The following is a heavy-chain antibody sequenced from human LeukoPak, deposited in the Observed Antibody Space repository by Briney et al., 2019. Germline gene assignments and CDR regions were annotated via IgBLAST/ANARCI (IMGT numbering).Heavy chain of an antibody. CDR1: GGSISSSNW. D-gene: IGHD3-22*01. V-gene: IGHV4-4*02. Sequence: PSGTLSLTCAVSGGSISSSNWWSWVRQSPGKGLEWIGEIYHSGSTNYNPSLKSRLTISVDTSKNQLSLKLSSVTAADTAVYYCARHRTYYDSSGSPLDAFDIWGQGTIVTVSS. CDR3: ARHRTYYDSSGSPLDAFDI. J-gene: IGHJ3*02. CDR2: IYHSGST.